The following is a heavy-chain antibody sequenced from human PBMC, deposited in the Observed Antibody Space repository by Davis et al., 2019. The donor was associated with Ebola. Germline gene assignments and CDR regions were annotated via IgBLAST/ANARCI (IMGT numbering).Heavy chain of an antibody. CDR3: ARDGLAFAMPDS. V-gene: IGHV3-23*01. CDR1: GFIFRNYV. Sequence: PGGSLRLCCETSGFIFRNYVMSWVRQAPGKGLEWVSTFGTGGDTYYADSVKGRFAISRDNSKSTVHLQMNSLTVEDTAVYYCARDGLAFAMPDSWGQGTLVTVSS. D-gene: IGHD2-2*01. J-gene: IGHJ4*02. CDR2: FGTGGDT.